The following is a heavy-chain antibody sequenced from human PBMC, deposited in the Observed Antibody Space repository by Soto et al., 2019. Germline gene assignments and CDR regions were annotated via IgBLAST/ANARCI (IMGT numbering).Heavy chain of an antibody. Sequence: QVHLVQSGAEVKKPGSSEQVSCKASGGTFTTYSFIRVRQAPGQGLELLGSVIPSIESPNYAQKFQDRVTSRADDSPRTAFLELISLRSDDTAVYFCARGSEEWSNLGFFDSWGPGPRVTVPS. CDR3: ARGSEEWSNLGFFDS. J-gene: IGHJ4*02. CDR1: GGTFTTYS. CDR2: VIPSIESP. D-gene: IGHD3-3*01. V-gene: IGHV1-69*18.